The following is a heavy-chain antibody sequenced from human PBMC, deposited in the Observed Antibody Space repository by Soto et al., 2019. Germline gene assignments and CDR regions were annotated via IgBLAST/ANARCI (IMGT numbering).Heavy chain of an antibody. V-gene: IGHV1-69*01. D-gene: IGHD1-1*01. CDR1: GGTFSSYA. J-gene: IGHJ6*02. CDR2: IIPIFGTA. Sequence: QVQLVQSGAEVKKPGSSVKVSCKASGGTFSSYAISWVRQAPGQGLEWMGGIIPIFGTANYAQKFQGRVTFTADASTISVYMELSSLRSEDTAVYYCALYPPGRAERCRYYYGMDVWGQWTTVPVS. CDR3: ALYPPGRAERCRYYYGMDV.